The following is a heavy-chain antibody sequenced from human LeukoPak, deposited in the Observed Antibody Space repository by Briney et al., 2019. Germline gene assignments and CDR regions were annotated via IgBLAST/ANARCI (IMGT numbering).Heavy chain of an antibody. CDR3: ARGGPAAGRFDY. V-gene: IGHV3-66*01. J-gene: IGHJ4*02. CDR2: IYSGGST. CDR1: GFTVSSNY. D-gene: IGHD6-13*01. Sequence: GGSLRLSCTVSGFTVSSNYMSWVRQAPGKGLEWVSVIYSGGSTYYADSVKGRFTISRDNSKNTLYLQMNSLRAEDTAVYYCARGGPAAGRFDYWGQGTLVTVSS.